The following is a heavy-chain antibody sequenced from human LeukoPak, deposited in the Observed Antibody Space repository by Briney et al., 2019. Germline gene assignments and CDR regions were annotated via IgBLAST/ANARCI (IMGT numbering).Heavy chain of an antibody. CDR3: VTGPGLRIVVVTRFDF. V-gene: IGHV3-64D*09. Sequence: GGSLRLSCSASGFTFSSYAMHWVRQAPGKGLEYVSAISSNGGSTYYADSVKGRFTISRDNSKNTLYLQMSSLRAEDTAVYYCVTGPGLRIVVVTRFDFWGQGTLVTVSS. J-gene: IGHJ4*02. CDR2: ISSNGGST. D-gene: IGHD2-21*02. CDR1: GFTFSSYA.